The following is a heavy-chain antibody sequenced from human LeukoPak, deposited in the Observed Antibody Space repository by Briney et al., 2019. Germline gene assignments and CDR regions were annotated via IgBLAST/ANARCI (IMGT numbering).Heavy chain of an antibody. J-gene: IGHJ5*02. Sequence: ASVKVSCKASGYTFTTYDINWVRQAPGQGPEWMGWMNPNTGSTGYAQKFQGRVTMTRDTSINTAYMELSSLRSDDTAVYYCARERGNGYTNWFDPWGQGTLVTVYS. CDR1: GYTFTTYD. CDR2: MNPNTGST. D-gene: IGHD5-24*01. V-gene: IGHV1-8*01. CDR3: ARERGNGYTNWFDP.